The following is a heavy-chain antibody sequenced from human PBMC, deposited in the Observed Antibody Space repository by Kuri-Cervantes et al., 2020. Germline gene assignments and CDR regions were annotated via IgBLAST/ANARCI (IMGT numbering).Heavy chain of an antibody. Sequence: SETLSLTCTVSGYSISSGYYWGWIRQPPGKGLEWIGSIYHSGSTYYNPSLKSRVTISVDTSKNQFSLKLSSVTAADTAVYYCARCGLGVGVWGNRGFDYWGQGTLVTVSS. CDR1: GYSISSGYY. D-gene: IGHD3-16*01. CDR3: ARCGLGVGVWGNRGFDY. CDR2: IYHSGST. J-gene: IGHJ4*02. V-gene: IGHV4-38-2*02.